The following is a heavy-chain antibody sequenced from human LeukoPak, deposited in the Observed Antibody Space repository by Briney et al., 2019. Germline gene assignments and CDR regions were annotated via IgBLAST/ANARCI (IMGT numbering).Heavy chain of an antibody. J-gene: IGHJ4*02. CDR2: IRYDGSNK. CDR3: ARYYYDSSGYLDY. D-gene: IGHD3-22*01. V-gene: IGHV3-30*02. Sequence: GGSLRLSCAASVFTFSSYGMHWVRQAPGKGLEWVAFIRYDGSNKYYADSVKGRFTISRDNSKNTLYLQMNSLRAEDTAVYYCARYYYDSSGYLDYWGQGTLVTVSS. CDR1: VFTFSSYG.